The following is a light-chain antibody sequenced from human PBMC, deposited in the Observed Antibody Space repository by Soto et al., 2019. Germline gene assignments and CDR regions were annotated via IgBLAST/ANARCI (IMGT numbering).Light chain of an antibody. CDR1: QSVTNNY. CDR2: GAS. Sequence: EIVLTQSRGTLSWSPGERATLSCRASQSVTNNYLAWFQQKPGQAPRLLMYGASSRATGIPDRFSGSGSGTDFTLTITRLEPEDFAVYYCQQYASSRTFGQGTKVDIK. CDR3: QQYASSRT. V-gene: IGKV3-20*01. J-gene: IGKJ1*01.